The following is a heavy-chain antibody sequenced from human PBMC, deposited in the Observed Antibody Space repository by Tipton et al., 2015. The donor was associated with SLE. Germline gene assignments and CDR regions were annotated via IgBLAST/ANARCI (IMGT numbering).Heavy chain of an antibody. D-gene: IGHD1-1*01. CDR2: ILHSGSA. CDR1: GFSLSAAFY. J-gene: IGHJ5*02. CDR3: ARDLGGTQGPT. V-gene: IGHV4-38-2*02. Sequence: TLSLTCTVSGFSLSAAFYWGWIRQPPGKGLEWIGTILHSGSAYYNSSLKSRVTMSIDTSKNQFSLRLSSVTAADTAIYYCARDLGGTQGPTWGQGTLVTVSS.